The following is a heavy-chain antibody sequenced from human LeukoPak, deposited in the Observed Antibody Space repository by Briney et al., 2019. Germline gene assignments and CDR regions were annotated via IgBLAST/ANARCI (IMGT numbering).Heavy chain of an antibody. CDR1: GGSISSSSYY. CDR3: ARPHHYYGSGSYLDAFDI. Sequence: PSETLSLTCTVSGGSISSSSYYWVWIRQPPGKGLEWIGSIYYSGSTYYNPSLKSRVTISVDTSKNQFSLKLSSVTAADTAVYYCARPHHYYGSGSYLDAFDIWGQGTMVTVSS. D-gene: IGHD3-10*01. J-gene: IGHJ3*02. CDR2: IYYSGST. V-gene: IGHV4-39*01.